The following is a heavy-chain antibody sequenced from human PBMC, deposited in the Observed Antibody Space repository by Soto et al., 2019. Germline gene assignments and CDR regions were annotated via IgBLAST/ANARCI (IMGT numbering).Heavy chain of an antibody. D-gene: IGHD2-21*02. Sequence: SETLSLTCTVSGGSISSYYWSWIRQPPGKGLEWIGYIYYSGSTNYNPSLKSRVTISVDTSKNQFSLKLSSVTAADTAVYYCARVAYCGGDCANWFDPWGQGTLVTVSS. V-gene: IGHV4-59*08. CDR2: IYYSGST. J-gene: IGHJ5*02. CDR1: GGSISSYY. CDR3: ARVAYCGGDCANWFDP.